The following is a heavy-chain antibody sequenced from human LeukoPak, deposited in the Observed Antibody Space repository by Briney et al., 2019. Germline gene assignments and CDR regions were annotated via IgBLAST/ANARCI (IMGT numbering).Heavy chain of an antibody. CDR2: SYTTGST. V-gene: IGHV4-4*07. Sequence: SETLSLTCTVSGGSISSYYWSWIRQPAGKGLEWIGRSYTTGSTNYNPSLKSRVTMSLDTSKNQFSLKLSSVTAADMAVYYCARHGAVAGPYYYYMDVWGKGTTVTVSS. CDR3: ARHGAVAGPYYYYMDV. J-gene: IGHJ6*03. CDR1: GGSISSYY. D-gene: IGHD6-19*01.